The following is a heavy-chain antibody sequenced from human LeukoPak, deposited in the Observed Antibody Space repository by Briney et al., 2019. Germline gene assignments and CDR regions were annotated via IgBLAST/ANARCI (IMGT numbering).Heavy chain of an antibody. D-gene: IGHD2-15*01. J-gene: IGHJ5*02. CDR1: GGSVSSGLNK. CDR2: ISYSGSA. CDR3: AREAECSGGSCYSYGWFDP. V-gene: IGHV4-61*01. Sequence: TSETLSLTCTVSGGSVSSGLNKCSWIRQPPGKELEWIGDISYSGSASYNPSLRSRVTISLDTSTNQFSLTLGSVTAADTAVYYCAREAECSGGSCYSYGWFDPWGQGTQVIVSS.